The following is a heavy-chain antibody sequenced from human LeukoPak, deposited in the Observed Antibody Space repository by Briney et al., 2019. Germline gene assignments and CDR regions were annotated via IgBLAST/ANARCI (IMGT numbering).Heavy chain of an antibody. Sequence: SETLSLTCAVYGGSFSGYYWSWIRQPPGKGLEWIGEINHSGSTNYSPSLKSRVTISVDTSKNQFSLKLSSVTAADTAVYYCARGVTGLYFQHWGQGTLVTVSS. CDR3: ARGVTGLYFQH. V-gene: IGHV4-34*01. J-gene: IGHJ1*01. CDR2: INHSGST. CDR1: GGSFSGYY. D-gene: IGHD3/OR15-3a*01.